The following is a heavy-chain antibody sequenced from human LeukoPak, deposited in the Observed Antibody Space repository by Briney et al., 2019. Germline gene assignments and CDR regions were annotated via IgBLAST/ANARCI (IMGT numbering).Heavy chain of an antibody. CDR3: ASAASRIASDY. CDR2: IIPIFGTA. D-gene: IGHD6-13*01. J-gene: IGHJ4*02. Sequence: GASVKVSCKVSGYTLTELSMHWVRQAPGQGLEWMGRIIPIFGTANYAQKFQGRVTITTDESTSTAYMELSSLRSEDTAVYYCASAASRIASDYWGQGTLVTVSS. V-gene: IGHV1-69*05. CDR1: GYTLTELS.